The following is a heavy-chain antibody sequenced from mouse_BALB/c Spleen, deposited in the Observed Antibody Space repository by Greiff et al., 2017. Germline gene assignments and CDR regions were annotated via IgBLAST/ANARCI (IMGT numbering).Heavy chain of an antibody. CDR2: IGPANGNT. CDR3: SRRTNDRYDY. J-gene: IGHJ2*01. D-gene: IGHD2-3*01. CDR1: GFYIKDSY. V-gene: IGHV14-3*02. Sequence: VQLKQSGAELVKPGASVSLSCTASGFYIKDSYMHWVKQRPEQGLEWIGRIGPANGNTKYDPKFQGKATITADTSYNTAYLQLSSLTSEDTAVYFCSRRTNDRYDYWGQGTTLTVSA.